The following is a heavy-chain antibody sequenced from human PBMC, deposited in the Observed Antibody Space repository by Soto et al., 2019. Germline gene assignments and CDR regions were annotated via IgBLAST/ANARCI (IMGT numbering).Heavy chain of an antibody. Sequence: EVQLLESGGGLVQPGGSLRLSCAASGFTFSSYAMSWVRQAPGKGLEWVSAISGSGGSTYYADSVKGRFTISRDNSKNTLYLQMISLRAEDTAVYYCAAWPLSGWYYFDYWGQGTLVTVSS. CDR1: GFTFSSYA. CDR3: AAWPLSGWYYFDY. J-gene: IGHJ4*02. CDR2: ISGSGGST. D-gene: IGHD6-19*01. V-gene: IGHV3-23*01.